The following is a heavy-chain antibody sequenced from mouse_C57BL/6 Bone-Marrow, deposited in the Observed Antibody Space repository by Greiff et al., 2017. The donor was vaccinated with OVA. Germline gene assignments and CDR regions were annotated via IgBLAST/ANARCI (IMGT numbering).Heavy chain of an antibody. D-gene: IGHD2-4*01. J-gene: IGHJ4*01. CDR2: IDPSDSYT. Sequence: QVQLQQPGAELVKPGASVKLSCKASGYTFTSYWMQWVKQRPGQGLEWIGEIDPSDSYTNYNQKFKGKATLTVDTSSSTAYMQLSSLTSEDSAVYYCARAIDYDYDGPLYYAMDYWGQGTSVTVSS. V-gene: IGHV1-50*01. CDR1: GYTFTSYW. CDR3: ARAIDYDYDGPLYYAMDY.